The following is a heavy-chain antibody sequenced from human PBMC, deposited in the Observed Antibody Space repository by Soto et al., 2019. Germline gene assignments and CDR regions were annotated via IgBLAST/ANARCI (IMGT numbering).Heavy chain of an antibody. D-gene: IGHD5-12*01. Sequence: QVQLVESGGGVVQPGRSLRLSCAASGFTFRNYGMHWVRQAPGKGLEWMAVIWYDGTNKDYADSVKGRFTISRDNSKNTLYLQMNSLRDEDTAVYYCARGRVGYNPDYWGQGTLVTVSS. CDR3: ARGRVGYNPDY. CDR1: GFTFRNYG. CDR2: IWYDGTNK. J-gene: IGHJ4*02. V-gene: IGHV3-33*01.